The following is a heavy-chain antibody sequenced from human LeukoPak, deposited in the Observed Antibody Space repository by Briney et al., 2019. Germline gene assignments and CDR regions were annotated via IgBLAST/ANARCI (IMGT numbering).Heavy chain of an antibody. Sequence: ASVKVSCKASGCTFTSYYMHWVRQAPGQGLEWMGIINPSGGSTSYAQKFQGRVTMTRDTSTSTVYMELSSLRSEDTATYYCARVSGVVKTTMVTSPEYYFEYWGQGTLVTVSS. D-gene: IGHD5-18*01. CDR2: INPSGGST. V-gene: IGHV1-46*01. J-gene: IGHJ4*02. CDR1: GCTFTSYY. CDR3: ARVSGVVKTTMVTSPEYYFEY.